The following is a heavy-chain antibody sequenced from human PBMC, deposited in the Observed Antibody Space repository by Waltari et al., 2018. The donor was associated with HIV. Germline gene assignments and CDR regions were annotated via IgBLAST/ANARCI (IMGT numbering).Heavy chain of an antibody. CDR2: IDLSGST. CDR1: GGYFSGYY. J-gene: IGHJ3*02. CDR3: ARGRQRITMVVVARPGAFDI. Sequence: QVQLKQWGAGLLKPSETLSTTCAVYGGYFSGYYWSWIRKPPEKGLAWSGEIDLSGSTNYNPSLKSRVTVSVDTSKNQFSLKLSSVTAADTAVYYCARGRQRITMVVVARPGAFDIWGQGTMVTVSS. D-gene: IGHD3-22*01. V-gene: IGHV4-34*01.